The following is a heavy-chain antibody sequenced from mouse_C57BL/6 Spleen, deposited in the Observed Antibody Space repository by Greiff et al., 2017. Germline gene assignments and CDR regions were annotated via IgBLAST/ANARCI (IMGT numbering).Heavy chain of an antibody. CDR1: GYAFSSSW. CDR3: ARHGLGRGYFDV. D-gene: IGHD4-1*01. V-gene: IGHV1-82*01. CDR2: IYPGDGDT. Sequence: LQESGPELVKPGASVKISCKASGYAFSSSWMNWVKQRPGKGLEWIGRIYPGDGDTNYNGKFKGKATLTADKSSSTAYMQLSSLTSEDSAVYFCARHGLGRGYFDVWGTGTTVTVSS. J-gene: IGHJ1*03.